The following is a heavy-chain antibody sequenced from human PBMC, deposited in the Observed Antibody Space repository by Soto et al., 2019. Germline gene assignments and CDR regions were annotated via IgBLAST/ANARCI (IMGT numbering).Heavy chain of an antibody. V-gene: IGHV3-30*03. Sequence: GGSLRLACAASGIAFNTHAMHLVRHAPGKELEWVAVISYGGANKYYADSVRGRFTISRDNSENTLFLQMSSLRPEDTAVYYCARGPRSCSSTSCYTIDYWGQGTLVTVSS. J-gene: IGHJ4*02. CDR2: ISYGGANK. CDR1: GIAFNTHA. D-gene: IGHD2-2*02. CDR3: ARGPRSCSSTSCYTIDY.